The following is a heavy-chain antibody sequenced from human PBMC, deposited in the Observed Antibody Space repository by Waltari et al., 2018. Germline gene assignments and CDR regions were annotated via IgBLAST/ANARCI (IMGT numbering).Heavy chain of an antibody. CDR1: GGSFSGFY. D-gene: IGHD2-2*01. CDR2: INHSGST. J-gene: IGHJ3*02. Sequence: QVQLPQWGAGLLKPSETLSLSCAVDGGSFSGFYWSWIRQPPGKGLEWIGEINHSGSTNYNPSLKSRVTISVDTSKNQFSLKLSSVTAADTAVYYCATGIVVVPAAPIDAFDIWGQGTMVTVSS. CDR3: ATGIVVVPAAPIDAFDI. V-gene: IGHV4-34*01.